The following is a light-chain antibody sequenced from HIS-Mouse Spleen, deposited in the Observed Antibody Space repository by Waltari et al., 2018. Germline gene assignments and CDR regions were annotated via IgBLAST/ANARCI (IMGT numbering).Light chain of an antibody. CDR1: QGISSY. V-gene: IGKV1-9*01. CDR2: AAS. J-gene: IGKJ4*01. Sequence: DSQLTQSPSFLSASVGDRVTITCRASQGISSYLAWYQQKPGKAHKLLIYAASTLQSRVPSRFRGSGSGTEFTLTISSLQPEDCATYYCQQLNSYPLSFGGGTKVYLK. CDR3: QQLNSYPLS.